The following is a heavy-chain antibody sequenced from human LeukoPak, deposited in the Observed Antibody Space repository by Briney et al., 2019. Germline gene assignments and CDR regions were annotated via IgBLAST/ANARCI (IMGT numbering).Heavy chain of an antibody. V-gene: IGHV4-61*05. CDR2: IYYSGST. CDR3: ARGRYFDY. CDR1: GVSISSSSYY. Sequence: SETLSLTCTVSGVSISSSSYYWGWFRQPPGKGLEWIGYIYYSGSTNYNPSLKSRVTMSVDTSKNQFSLKLSSVTAADTAVYYCARGRYFDYWGQGTLVTVSS. J-gene: IGHJ4*02.